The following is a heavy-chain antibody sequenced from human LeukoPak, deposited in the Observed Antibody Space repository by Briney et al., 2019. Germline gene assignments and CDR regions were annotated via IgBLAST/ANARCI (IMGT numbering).Heavy chain of an antibody. CDR1: GGSFSGYY. V-gene: IGHV4-34*01. Sequence: SETLSLTCAVYGGSFSGYYWSWIRQPPGKGLEWIGEINHSGSTYYNPSLKSRVTISVDTSKNQFSLKLNSVTAADTAVYYCARGLRFGGGFDSWGQGTLLTVSS. D-gene: IGHD3-16*01. J-gene: IGHJ4*02. CDR3: ARGLRFGGGFDS. CDR2: INHSGST.